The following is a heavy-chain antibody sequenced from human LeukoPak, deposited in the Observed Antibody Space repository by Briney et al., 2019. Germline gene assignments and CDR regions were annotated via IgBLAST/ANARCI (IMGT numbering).Heavy chain of an antibody. CDR2: IYSGGST. CDR3: ARVRIPLYGMDV. Sequence: GGSLRLSCAASGFTVSSNYMSWVRQAPGKGLEWVSVIYSGGSTYYADSVKGRFTISRDNSKNTLYLQMNSLRAEDTAVYYCARVRIPLYGMDVWGQGTTVTVSS. J-gene: IGHJ6*02. V-gene: IGHV3-53*01. D-gene: IGHD2-21*01. CDR1: GFTVSSNY.